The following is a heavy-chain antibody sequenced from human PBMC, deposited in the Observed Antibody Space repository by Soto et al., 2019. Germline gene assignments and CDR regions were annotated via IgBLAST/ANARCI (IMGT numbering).Heavy chain of an antibody. Sequence: SVKVSCKASGYTFTSYYRHWVRRAPGQGLEWMGIINPSGGSTSYAQKFQGRVNMTSETSASTVFIEVSSRGSEETAVCYCARRYRSGEDDF. CDR2: INPSGGST. J-gene: IGHJ4*01. D-gene: IGHD6-19*01. CDR1: GYTFTSYY. V-gene: IGHV1-46*01. CDR3: ARRYRSGEDDF.